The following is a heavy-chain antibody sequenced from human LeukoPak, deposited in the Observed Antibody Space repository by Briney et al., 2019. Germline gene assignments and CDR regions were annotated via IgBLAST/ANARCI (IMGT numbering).Heavy chain of an antibody. D-gene: IGHD3-22*01. CDR3: TSTYYYDSSGYYL. CDR2: IRSKANSYAT. V-gene: IGHV3-73*01. CDR1: GFTFSGSA. J-gene: IGHJ4*02. Sequence: GGSLRLSCAASGFTFSGSAMHWVRQASGKGLEWVGRIRSKANSYATAYAASVKGRFTISRDDSKNTAYLQMNSLKTEDTAVYYCTSTYYYDSSGYYLGGQGTLVTVSS.